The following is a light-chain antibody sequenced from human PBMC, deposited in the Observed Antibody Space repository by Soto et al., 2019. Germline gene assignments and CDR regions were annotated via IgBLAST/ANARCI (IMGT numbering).Light chain of an antibody. CDR2: KAS. J-gene: IGKJ1*01. V-gene: IGKV1-5*03. CDR3: QQYNSYVT. CDR1: QSISRW. Sequence: DIQMTQSPSTLSASVGDRVTITCRASQSISRWLAWYPQKPGKAPKLLIYKASSLESGVPSRFSGSGSGTEFTLTISSLQPDDFATYYCQQYNSYVTFGQGTKVEIK.